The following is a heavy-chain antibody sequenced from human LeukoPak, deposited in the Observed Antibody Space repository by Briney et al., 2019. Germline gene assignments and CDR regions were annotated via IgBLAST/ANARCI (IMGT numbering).Heavy chain of an antibody. Sequence: SETLSLTCSVSGGSISSYYWSWIRQPAGKGLEWIGRIYSSGTITYNPSLQSRVTMSVDTSKNEFSLKMSSVTAADTAVYYCARDLASCAGDCYSDGFDYWGQGALVTVSS. D-gene: IGHD2-21*02. CDR1: GGSISSYY. J-gene: IGHJ4*02. CDR3: ARDLASCAGDCYSDGFDY. V-gene: IGHV4-4*07. CDR2: IYSSGTI.